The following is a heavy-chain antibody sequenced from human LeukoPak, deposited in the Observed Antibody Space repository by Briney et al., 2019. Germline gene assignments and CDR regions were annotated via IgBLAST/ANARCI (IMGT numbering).Heavy chain of an antibody. J-gene: IGHJ4*01. Sequence: GASLRLSCVASGFTFSNYAMSWVRQAPGKGLEWVSAITGSGGNTYYADSVKGRFTISRDNSKNTVFLQMNSLRAEDTAVYYCAKWGDYDVLTGYYVSDYWGHGTLVTVSS. CDR1: GFTFSNYA. CDR2: ITGSGGNT. V-gene: IGHV3-23*01. D-gene: IGHD3-9*01. CDR3: AKWGDYDVLTGYYVSDY.